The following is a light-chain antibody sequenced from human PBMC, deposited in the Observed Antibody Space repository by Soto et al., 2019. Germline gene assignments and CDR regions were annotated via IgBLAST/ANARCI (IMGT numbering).Light chain of an antibody. Sequence: ESVLTQSPGTLSLSPGERTTLSCWASQSVSGNFLAWYQHKPGQAPRLLIYGASSRATGIPDRFSGSGSGTDFTLTISRLEPEDFAVYYCQQYGSSSISFGQGTRLAIK. J-gene: IGKJ5*01. CDR2: GAS. CDR1: QSVSGNF. V-gene: IGKV3-20*01. CDR3: QQYGSSSIS.